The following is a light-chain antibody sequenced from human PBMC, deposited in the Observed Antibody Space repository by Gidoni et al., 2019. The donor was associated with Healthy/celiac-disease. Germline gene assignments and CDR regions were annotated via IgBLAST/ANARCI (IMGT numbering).Light chain of an antibody. CDR3: QQGYSAPNT. J-gene: IGKJ2*01. CDR2: SAS. Sequence: DIQMTQSPSSLSASVGDRVTITCRASQSISIYLNWYHQKPGKAPKLLIYSASSLQSGVPSRFSGSGSGTDFTLTISSLQPEDFATYYCQQGYSAPNTFGQGTRLEIK. V-gene: IGKV1-39*01. CDR1: QSISIY.